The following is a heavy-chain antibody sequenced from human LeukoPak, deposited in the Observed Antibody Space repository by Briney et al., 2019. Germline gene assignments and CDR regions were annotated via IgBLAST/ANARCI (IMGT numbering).Heavy chain of an antibody. V-gene: IGHV3-11*01. D-gene: IGHD1-26*01. J-gene: IGHJ6*02. Sequence: GGSLRLSCAASGFTFSDYFMSWIRQAPGKGLEWISQISRSGTTIYYADSVRGRFTISRDNAKNSLYLQMSSLRAEDTAVYYCAKTVGATSGGYYYYGMDVWGQGTTVTVSS. CDR3: AKTVGATSGGYYYYGMDV. CDR1: GFTFSDYF. CDR2: ISRSGTTI.